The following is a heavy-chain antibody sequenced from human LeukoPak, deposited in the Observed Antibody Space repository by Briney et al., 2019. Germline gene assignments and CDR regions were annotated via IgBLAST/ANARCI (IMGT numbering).Heavy chain of an antibody. CDR3: ASGTVTSNWFDP. CDR2: INHSGST. V-gene: IGHV4-34*01. J-gene: IGHJ5*02. Sequence: SETLSLTCAVYGGSFSGYYWSWTRQPPGKGLEWIGEINHSGSTNYNPSLKGRVTISVDTSKNQFSLKLSSVTAADTAVYYCASGTVTSNWFDPWGQGTLVTVSS. CDR1: GGSFSGYY. D-gene: IGHD4-11*01.